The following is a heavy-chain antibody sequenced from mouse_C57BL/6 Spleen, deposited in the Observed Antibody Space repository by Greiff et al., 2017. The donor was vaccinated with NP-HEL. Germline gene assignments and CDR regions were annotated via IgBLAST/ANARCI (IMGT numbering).Heavy chain of an antibody. J-gene: IGHJ4*01. CDR2: INPYNGGT. D-gene: IGHD2-4*01. CDR1: GYTFTDYY. V-gene: IGHV1-19*01. Sequence: EVQLQQSGPVLVKPGASVKMSCKASGYTFTDYYMNWVKQSHGKSLEWIGVINPYNGGTSYNQKFKGKATLTVDKSSSTAYMELNSLTSEDSAVYCGTRYDYDGGGAMDYWGQGTSVTVSA. CDR3: TRYDYDGGGAMDY.